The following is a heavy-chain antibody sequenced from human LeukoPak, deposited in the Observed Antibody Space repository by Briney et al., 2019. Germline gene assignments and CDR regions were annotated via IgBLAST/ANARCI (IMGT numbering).Heavy chain of an antibody. V-gene: IGHV1-69*13. Sequence: ASVKVSCKASGGTFSSYAISWVRQAPGQGLEWMGGIIPIFGTANYAQKFQGRVTITADESSSTAYMELSSLRSEDTAVYYCASQGIAVAGTDYWGQGTLVTVSS. CDR3: ASQGIAVAGTDY. CDR2: IIPIFGTA. D-gene: IGHD6-19*01. J-gene: IGHJ4*02. CDR1: GGTFSSYA.